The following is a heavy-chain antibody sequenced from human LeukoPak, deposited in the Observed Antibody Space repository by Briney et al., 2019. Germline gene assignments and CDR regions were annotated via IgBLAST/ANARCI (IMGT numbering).Heavy chain of an antibody. J-gene: IGHJ4*02. V-gene: IGHV5-51*01. Sequence: GESLKISCKGSGYIFTSYWIGWVRLMPGKGLEWMGIIYPGDSDTRYSPSFQGQVTISADKSISTAYLQWSSLKASDTAMYYCARRDYYDSSGYHRSFDYWGQGTLVTVSS. D-gene: IGHD3-22*01. CDR3: ARRDYYDSSGYHRSFDY. CDR1: GYIFTSYW. CDR2: IYPGDSDT.